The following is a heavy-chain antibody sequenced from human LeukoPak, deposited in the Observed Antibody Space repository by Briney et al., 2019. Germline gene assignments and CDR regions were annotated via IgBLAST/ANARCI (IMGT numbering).Heavy chain of an antibody. Sequence: SGGSLRLSCTTSGFSFNTYSMSWVRQAPGKGLEWVAFIRYDGSNKYYADSVKGRFTISRDNSKNTLYLQMNSLRAEDTAVYYCAKDRLVAVAGTTAVLDYWGQGTLVTVSS. J-gene: IGHJ4*02. D-gene: IGHD6-19*01. CDR2: IRYDGSNK. V-gene: IGHV3-30*02. CDR1: GFSFNTYS. CDR3: AKDRLVAVAGTTAVLDY.